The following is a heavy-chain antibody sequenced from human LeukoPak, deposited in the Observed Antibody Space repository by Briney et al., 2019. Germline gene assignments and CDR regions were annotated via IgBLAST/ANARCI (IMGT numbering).Heavy chain of an antibody. Sequence: PSETLSLTCAVFGGSFSGYCWNWIRQPPGKGLEWIGSIYYSGSTYYNPSLKSRVTISVDTSKNQFSLKLSSVTAADTAVYYCASRGYSYGYYFDYWGQGTLVTVSS. CDR3: ASRGYSYGYYFDY. CDR2: IYYSGST. CDR1: GGSFSGYC. V-gene: IGHV4-34*01. J-gene: IGHJ4*02. D-gene: IGHD5-18*01.